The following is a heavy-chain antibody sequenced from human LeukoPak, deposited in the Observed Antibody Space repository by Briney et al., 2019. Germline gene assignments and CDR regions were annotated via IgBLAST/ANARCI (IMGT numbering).Heavy chain of an antibody. CDR2: IYSGGST. V-gene: IGHV3-53*01. D-gene: IGHD2-2*01. CDR1: GFTVSTYY. J-gene: IGHJ4*02. CDR3: ARGLGYCTSTTCLLPFDY. Sequence: GGSLRLSCAASGFTVSTYYMTWVRQAPGKGLECVLVIYSGGSTYYADSVKGRFTVSRDNSKNTLYLQMNSLRAEDTAMYYCARGLGYCTSTTCLLPFDYWGQGTLVTVSS.